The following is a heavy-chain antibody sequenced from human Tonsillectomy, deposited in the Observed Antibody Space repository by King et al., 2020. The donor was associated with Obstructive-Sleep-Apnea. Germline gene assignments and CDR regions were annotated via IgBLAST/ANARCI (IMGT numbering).Heavy chain of an antibody. V-gene: IGHV4-39*07. CDR1: GGSISSSTYY. D-gene: IGHD3-22*01. CDR2: IYYSGST. CDR3: SRDSPYYDSSGYYGHFDY. Sequence: QLQESGPGLVKPSETLSLTCTVSGGSISSSTYYWGWIRQPPWKGLEWIGSIYYSGSTYYNPSLKSRVTIAVDTSKNQFSLKLSSVTAADTAVYYCSRDSPYYDSSGYYGHFDYWGQGTLVTVSS. J-gene: IGHJ4*02.